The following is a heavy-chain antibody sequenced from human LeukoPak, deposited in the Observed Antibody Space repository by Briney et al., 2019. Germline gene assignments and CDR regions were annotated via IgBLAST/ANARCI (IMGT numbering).Heavy chain of an antibody. CDR2: INPNSSGT. D-gene: IGHD3-10*01. Sequence: ASVKVSCKTSGYSFIAYSIHWVRQAPGQGLEWMGFINPNSSGTNFAQRFQGRVTLTTDTSISTAYMELSRLTSDDTAVYSCARPGEPLPWFEERHYYFDYWGQGTLVTVSS. CDR1: GYSFIAYS. J-gene: IGHJ4*02. V-gene: IGHV1-2*02. CDR3: ARPGEPLPWFEERHYYFDY.